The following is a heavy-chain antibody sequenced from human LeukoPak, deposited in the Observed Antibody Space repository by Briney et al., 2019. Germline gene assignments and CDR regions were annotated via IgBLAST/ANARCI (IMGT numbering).Heavy chain of an antibody. D-gene: IGHD3-22*01. CDR1: GFTPSSLW. J-gene: IGHJ4*02. CDR3: ARDWNYYDNSGFYGEY. V-gene: IGHV3-7*04. Sequence: GRSLSLSCAASGFTPSSLWMSWVRQAPGKGLEWVANIKQDGSQKFYVDSVKGRFTISRDNAKNSLYLQMNSPRAEDTAVYYCARDWNYYDNSGFYGEYWGQGTLVTVSS. CDR2: IKQDGSQK.